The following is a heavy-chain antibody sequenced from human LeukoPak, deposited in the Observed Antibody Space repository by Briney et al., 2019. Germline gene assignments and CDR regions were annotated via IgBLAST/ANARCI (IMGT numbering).Heavy chain of an antibody. CDR2: ISGGGTST. Sequence: GGSLRLSCAASGFTFSSYSMNWVRQAPGKGLEWVSVISGGGTSTYYADSVKGRFTISRDNSKDTLYLQMSSLRADDTAVYYCANSLTLTGLFDYWGQGSLVTVSS. CDR1: GFTFSSYS. CDR3: ANSLTLTGLFDY. J-gene: IGHJ4*02. V-gene: IGHV3-23*01. D-gene: IGHD3-9*01.